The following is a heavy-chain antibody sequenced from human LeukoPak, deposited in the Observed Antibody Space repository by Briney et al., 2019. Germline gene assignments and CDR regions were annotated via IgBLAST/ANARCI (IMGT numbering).Heavy chain of an antibody. CDR2: IKRKSDGETT. CDR1: GFGFSYAW. CDR3: TTAPSGYAYMNGWHLDY. V-gene: IGHV3-15*01. D-gene: IGHD5-18*01. J-gene: IGHJ4*02. Sequence: GGSLRLSCAASGFGFSYAWMSWVRQAPGKGPEWIGRIKRKSDGETTDYAAPVKGRFTISRDDSKNTSFLQMNSLKTEDTAFYYCTTAPSGYAYMNGWHLDYWGQGALVTVSS.